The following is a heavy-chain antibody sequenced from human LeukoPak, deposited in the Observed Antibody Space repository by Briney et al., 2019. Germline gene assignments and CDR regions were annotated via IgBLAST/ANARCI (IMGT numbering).Heavy chain of an antibody. CDR3: AKPGFGSYSCIDY. CDR1: GFTFSSYG. Sequence: GGSLRLSCAASGFTFSSYGMHWVRQAPGKGLEWVAFIRYDGSNKYYADSVKGRFTFSRDNSKNTLYLQMNSLRAEDTAVYYCAKPGFGSYSCIDYWGQGTLVTVSA. V-gene: IGHV3-30*02. J-gene: IGHJ4*02. CDR2: IRYDGSNK. D-gene: IGHD5-18*01.